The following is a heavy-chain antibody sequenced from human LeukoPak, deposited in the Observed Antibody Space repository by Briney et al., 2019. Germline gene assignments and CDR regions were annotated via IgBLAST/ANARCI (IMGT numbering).Heavy chain of an antibody. CDR3: ASGYSGYHHFDY. CDR1: GGSISSYY. Sequence: SETLSLTCTVSGGSISSYYWSWIRQPPGKGPEWIGYIYYSGSTNYNPSLKSRVTISVDTSKNQFSLKLSSVTAADTAVYYCASGYSGYHHFDYWGQGTLVTVSS. J-gene: IGHJ4*02. D-gene: IGHD5-12*01. V-gene: IGHV4-59*01. CDR2: IYYSGST.